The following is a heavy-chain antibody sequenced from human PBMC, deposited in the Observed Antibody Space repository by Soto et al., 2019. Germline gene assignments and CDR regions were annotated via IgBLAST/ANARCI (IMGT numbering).Heavy chain of an antibody. V-gene: IGHV1-69*17. Sequence: QVQLVQSGAEVKRPGSSVKDSCESSGDTFNSYVISWVRQAPGQGLEWMGGIIPIIGVTHYAQKFQGRVTISALSSTGTVYMELTNLGFEDTALYYCARESLGAKGADHWGQGTLVTVSS. J-gene: IGHJ4*02. CDR2: IIPIIGVT. CDR3: ARESLGAKGADH. CDR1: GDTFNSYV. D-gene: IGHD3-16*01.